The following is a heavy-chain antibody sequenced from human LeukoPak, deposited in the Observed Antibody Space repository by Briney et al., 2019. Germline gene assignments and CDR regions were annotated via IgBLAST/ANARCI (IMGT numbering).Heavy chain of an antibody. D-gene: IGHD3-10*01. J-gene: IGHJ3*02. Sequence: ASVKVSCKASGYTFTSYGISWVRQAPGQGLEWMGWISAYNGNTNYAQKLQGRVTMTEDTSTDTAYMELSSLRSEDTAVYYCTTMVRVYSPQNSDAFDIWGQGTMVTVSS. CDR2: ISAYNGNT. CDR1: GYTFTSYG. CDR3: TTMVRVYSPQNSDAFDI. V-gene: IGHV1-18*01.